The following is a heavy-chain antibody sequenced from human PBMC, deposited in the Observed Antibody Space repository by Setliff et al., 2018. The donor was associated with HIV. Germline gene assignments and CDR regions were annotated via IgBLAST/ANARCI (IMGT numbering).Heavy chain of an antibody. CDR1: GYTFTGYN. V-gene: IGHV1-46*01. D-gene: IGHD3-9*01. J-gene: IGHJ5*02. Sequence: ASVKVSCKASGYTFTGYNLHWLRQAPGQGLEWMGVINPGSGATIYAQKFQGRVTMTKDTSTSTAYMELRSLRPDDTAVYFCARRADRFDLWGQGTLVTVSS. CDR2: INPGSGAT. CDR3: ARRADRFDL.